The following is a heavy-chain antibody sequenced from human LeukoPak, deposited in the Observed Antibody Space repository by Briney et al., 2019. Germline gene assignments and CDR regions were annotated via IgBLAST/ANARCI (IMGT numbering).Heavy chain of an antibody. V-gene: IGHV1-58*02. D-gene: IGHD3-10*01. CDR1: GGTFSSSA. Sequence: ASVKVSCKASGGTFSSSAMQWVRQARGQRLEWIGWIVVGSGNTNYAQKFQERVTITRDMSTSTAYMELSSLRSEDTAVYYCAAERKRGYYGSGSYFNYWGQGTLVTVSS. CDR2: IVVGSGNT. CDR3: AAERKRGYYGSGSYFNY. J-gene: IGHJ4*02.